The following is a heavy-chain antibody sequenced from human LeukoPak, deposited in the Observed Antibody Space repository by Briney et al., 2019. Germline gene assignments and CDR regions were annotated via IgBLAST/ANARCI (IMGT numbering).Heavy chain of an antibody. CDR3: ARTGIAVAGTVY. Sequence: ASVEVSCKASGYTFTGYYMHWVRQAPGQGLEWMGRINPNSGGTNYAQKFQGRVTMTRDTSISTAYMELSRLRSDDTAVYYCARTGIAVAGTVYWGQGTLVTVSS. V-gene: IGHV1-2*06. CDR2: INPNSGGT. D-gene: IGHD6-19*01. J-gene: IGHJ4*02. CDR1: GYTFTGYY.